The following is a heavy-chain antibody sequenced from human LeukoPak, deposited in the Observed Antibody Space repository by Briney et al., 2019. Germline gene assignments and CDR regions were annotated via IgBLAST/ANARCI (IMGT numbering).Heavy chain of an antibody. CDR1: GYTFTSYY. Sequence: ASVKDSCKASGYTFTSYYMHWVRQPPGQGLEWMGIINPSGGSTSYAQKFQGRVTMTRDTSTSTVYMELSSLRSEDTAVYYCARDYYGSGSYYPHLYFDYWGQGTLVTVSS. D-gene: IGHD3-10*01. J-gene: IGHJ4*02. CDR3: ARDYYGSGSYYPHLYFDY. CDR2: INPSGGST. V-gene: IGHV1-46*01.